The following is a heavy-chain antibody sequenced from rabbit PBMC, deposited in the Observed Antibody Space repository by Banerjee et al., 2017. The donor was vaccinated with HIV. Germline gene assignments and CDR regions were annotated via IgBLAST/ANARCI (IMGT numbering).Heavy chain of an antibody. J-gene: IGHJ4*01. CDR3: ARDRDGDAGYGSLAL. CDR2: INTSSGNT. V-gene: IGHV1S40*01. Sequence: QSLEESGGDLVQPGASLTLTCTASGFSFSSGYWMCWVRQAPGKGLEWIGCINTSSGNTVYASWAKGRFTISKTSSTTVTLQMTSLTAADTATYFCARDRDGDAGYGSLALWGPGTLVTVS. CDR1: GFSFSSGYW. D-gene: IGHD7-1*01.